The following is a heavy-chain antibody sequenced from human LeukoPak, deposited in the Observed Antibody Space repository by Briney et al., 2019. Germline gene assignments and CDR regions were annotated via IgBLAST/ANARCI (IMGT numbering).Heavy chain of an antibody. J-gene: IGHJ4*02. D-gene: IGHD3-10*01. CDR1: GGSISSGDYY. Sequence: SETLSLTCTVSGGSISSGDYYWSWIRQPPGKGLEWIGYIYYSGSTYYNPSLKSRVTISVDTSKNQFSLKLSSVTAADTAVYYCARVQMARGVIPFDYWGQGTLVTVSS. V-gene: IGHV4-30-4*01. CDR3: ARVQMARGVIPFDY. CDR2: IYYSGST.